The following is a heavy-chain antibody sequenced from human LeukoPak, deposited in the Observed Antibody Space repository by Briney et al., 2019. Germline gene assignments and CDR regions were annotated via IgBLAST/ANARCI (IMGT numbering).Heavy chain of an antibody. CDR1: GFTFSSYG. Sequence: PGRSLRLSCAASGFTFSSYGMHWVRQAPGKGLEWVAVIWYDGSNKYYADSVKGRFTISRDNSKNTLYLQMNSLRAEDTAVYYCARAPGATNAFDIWGQGTMVTVSS. CDR2: IWYDGSNK. V-gene: IGHV3-33*01. D-gene: IGHD1-26*01. CDR3: ARAPGATNAFDI. J-gene: IGHJ3*02.